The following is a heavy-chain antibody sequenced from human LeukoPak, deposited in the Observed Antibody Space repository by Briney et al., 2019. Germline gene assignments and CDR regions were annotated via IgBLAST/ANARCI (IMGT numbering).Heavy chain of an antibody. V-gene: IGHV3-21*04. J-gene: IGHJ6*02. CDR1: GFTFSSYS. D-gene: IGHD2-15*01. Sequence: PGGSLRLSCAASGFTFSSYSMNWVRQAPGKGLEWVSSISSSSSYIYYADSVKGRFTISRDNSKNTLYLQMNSLRAEDTAVYYCAIHRPGYCSGGSCYSRYYYGMDVWGQGTTVTVSS. CDR2: ISSSSSYI. CDR3: AIHRPGYCSGGSCYSRYYYGMDV.